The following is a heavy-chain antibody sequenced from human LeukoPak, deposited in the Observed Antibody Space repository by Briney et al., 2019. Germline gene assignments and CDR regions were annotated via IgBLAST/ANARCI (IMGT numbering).Heavy chain of an antibody. V-gene: IGHV3-30*04. Sequence: GGSLRLSCAASGFTFSSYSMHWVRQAPGKGLEWVAVISYDGSNKYYADSVKGRFTISRDNSKNKLYLQMNSLRAEDTAVYYCARDAAYYMKLDHAEYFQHWGQGTLVTVSS. CDR1: GFTFSSYS. CDR3: ARDAAYYMKLDHAEYFQH. CDR2: ISYDGSNK. J-gene: IGHJ1*01. D-gene: IGHD3-10*01.